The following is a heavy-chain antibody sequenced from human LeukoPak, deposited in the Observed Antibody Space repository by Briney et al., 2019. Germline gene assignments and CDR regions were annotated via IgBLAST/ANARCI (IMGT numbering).Heavy chain of an antibody. Sequence: GGSLRLSCAASGFTFSDYYMSWIRQAPGKGLEGVSYISSSGSTIYYADSVKGRFTISRDNAKNSLYLQMNSLRAEDTAVYYCARGWDSGSYYRGIDYWGQGTLVTVSS. CDR2: ISSSGSTI. V-gene: IGHV3-11*01. CDR1: GFTFSDYY. D-gene: IGHD1-26*01. CDR3: ARGWDSGSYYRGIDY. J-gene: IGHJ4*02.